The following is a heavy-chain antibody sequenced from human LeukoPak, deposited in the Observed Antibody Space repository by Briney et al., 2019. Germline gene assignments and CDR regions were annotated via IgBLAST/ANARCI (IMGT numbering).Heavy chain of an antibody. CDR3: ARVGEVAPTYYYDSSAPRYAFDI. Sequence: SETLSLTCTVSGGSISSGGYYWSWIRQHPGKGLEWIGYIYYSGSTNYNPSLKSRVTMSVDTSKNQFSLKLSSVTAADTAVYYCARVGEVAPTYYYDSSAPRYAFDIWGQGTMVTVSS. D-gene: IGHD3-22*01. CDR2: IYYSGST. J-gene: IGHJ3*02. CDR1: GGSISSGGYY. V-gene: IGHV4-61*08.